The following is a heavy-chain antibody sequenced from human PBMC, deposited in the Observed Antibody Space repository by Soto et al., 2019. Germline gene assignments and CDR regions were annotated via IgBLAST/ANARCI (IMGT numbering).Heavy chain of an antibody. J-gene: IGHJ4*02. D-gene: IGHD6-13*01. CDR2: IVVGSGNT. V-gene: IGHV1-58*02. Sequence: SVKVSCKASGFTFTSSAMQWVRQARGQRLEWIGWIVVGSGNTNYAQKFQERVTITRDMSTSTAYMELSSLRAEDTAVYYCAKLGSSTWSPHYYFDNWGQGCLVTVSS. CDR3: AKLGSSTWSPHYYFDN. CDR1: GFTFTSSA.